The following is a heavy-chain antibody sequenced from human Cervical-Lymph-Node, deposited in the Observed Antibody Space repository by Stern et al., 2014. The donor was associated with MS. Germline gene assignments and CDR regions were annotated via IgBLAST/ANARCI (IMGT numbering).Heavy chain of an antibody. CDR1: GYTFTEYY. J-gene: IGHJ6*02. V-gene: IGHV1-2*02. CDR3: ARRLGGYGDYYYGLDV. Sequence: DQLVESGAEVKKPGASVQVSCKASGYTFTEYYVHWVRQAPGQGLEWMGWINPRSGRTKNAQKFQGRVTMTGDTSISTVYMELRALRSDDSAVYYCARRLGGYGDYYYGLDVWGQGSKVIVSS. CDR2: INPRSGRT. D-gene: IGHD4-17*01.